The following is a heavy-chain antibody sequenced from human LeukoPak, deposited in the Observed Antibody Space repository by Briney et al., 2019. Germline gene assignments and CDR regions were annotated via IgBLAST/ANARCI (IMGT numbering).Heavy chain of an antibody. V-gene: IGHV3-7*03. CDR1: GFTFSSYW. Sequence: GGSLRLSCAASGFTFSSYWMSWVRQAPGKGLEWVANIKQDGSEKYYVDSVKGRFTISRDNAKNSLYLQMNSLRAEDTALYYCARSNKDYYVSYYLDVWAKGTTVTVSS. CDR2: IKQDGSEK. J-gene: IGHJ6*03. CDR3: ARSNKDYYVSYYLDV.